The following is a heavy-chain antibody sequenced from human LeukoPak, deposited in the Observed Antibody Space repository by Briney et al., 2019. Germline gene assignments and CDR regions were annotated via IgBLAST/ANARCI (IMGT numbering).Heavy chain of an antibody. J-gene: IGHJ6*02. V-gene: IGHV4-39*01. Sequence: SETLSLTCTVSGGSISSSSYYWGWIRQPPGKGLEWIGSIYYSGSTYYNPSLKSRVTISVDTSKNQFSLKLSSVTAADTAVYYCARTYCSSTSCYRHYYYYYGMDVWGRGTTVTVSS. CDR2: IYYSGST. D-gene: IGHD2-2*01. CDR3: ARTYCSSTSCYRHYYYYYGMDV. CDR1: GGSISSSSYY.